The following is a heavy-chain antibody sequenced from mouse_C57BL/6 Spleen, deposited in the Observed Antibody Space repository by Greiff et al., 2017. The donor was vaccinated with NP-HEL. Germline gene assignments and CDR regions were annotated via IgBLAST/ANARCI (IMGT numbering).Heavy chain of an antibody. Sequence: EVQLQESGPGLVKPSQSLSLTCSVTGYSITSGYYWNWIRQFPGNKLEWMGYISYDGSNNYNPSLKNRISITRDTSKNQFFLKLNSVTTEDTATYYWARETITTVVATGFDYWGQGTTLTVSS. J-gene: IGHJ2*01. CDR2: ISYDGSN. CDR3: ARETITTVVATGFDY. CDR1: GYSITSGYY. V-gene: IGHV3-6*01. D-gene: IGHD1-1*01.